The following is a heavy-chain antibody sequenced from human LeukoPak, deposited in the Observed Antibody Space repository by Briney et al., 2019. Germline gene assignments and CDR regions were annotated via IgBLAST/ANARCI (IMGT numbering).Heavy chain of an antibody. CDR2: INAGNGNT. J-gene: IGHJ5*02. Sequence: ASVKVSCKASGYTFTSYAMHWVRQAPGQRLEWMGWINAGNGNTKYSQEFQGRVTITRDTSASTAYMELSSLRSEDMAVYYCARGLPHYCSGGSCWFDPWGRGTLVTVSS. D-gene: IGHD2-15*01. CDR3: ARGLPHYCSGGSCWFDP. V-gene: IGHV1-3*03. CDR1: GYTFTSYA.